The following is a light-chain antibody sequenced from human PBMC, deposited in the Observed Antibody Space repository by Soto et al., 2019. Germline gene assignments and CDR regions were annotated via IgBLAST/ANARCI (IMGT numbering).Light chain of an antibody. J-gene: IGLJ2*01. CDR1: SSNIGSNA. V-gene: IGLV1-44*01. CDR3: AAWDDSLNGGV. CDR2: SNN. Sequence: QSVLTQPPSVSGAPGQRVIIFCSGSSSNIGSNAVHWYQQLPGTAPKLLIYSNNQRPSGVPDRFSGSKSGTSASLAISGLQSEDEADYYCAAWDDSLNGGVFGGGTKVTVL.